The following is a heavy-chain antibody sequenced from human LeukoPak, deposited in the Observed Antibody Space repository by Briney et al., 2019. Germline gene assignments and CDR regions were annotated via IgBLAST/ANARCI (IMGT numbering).Heavy chain of an antibody. J-gene: IGHJ6*02. CDR2: IRQDGSEK. V-gene: IGHV3-7*01. CDR1: GFTFSTYW. Sequence: GGSLRLSCAASGFTFSTYWMNWVHQAPGKGLEWVANIRQDGSEKYFVDSVKGRFTISRDNAKNSLYLQMNSLRAEDTAVYYCAGSNSLDYYYGMDVWGQGTTVTVSS. CDR3: AGSNSLDYYYGMDV. D-gene: IGHD4-11*01.